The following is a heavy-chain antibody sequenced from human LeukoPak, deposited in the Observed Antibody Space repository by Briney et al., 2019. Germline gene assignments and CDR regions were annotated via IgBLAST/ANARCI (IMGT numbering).Heavy chain of an antibody. D-gene: IGHD1-26*01. Sequence: GGSLRLSCAVSGFTFTNYWMTWVRQAPGKGLEWVANIDQDETEKFYVDSVVGRFTISRDNGKNFLYLQMNSLRAEDAAVYYCAKSGGFFDTWGQGTLVTVSS. J-gene: IGHJ5*02. V-gene: IGHV3-7*01. CDR1: GFTFTNYW. CDR2: IDQDETEK. CDR3: AKSGGFFDT.